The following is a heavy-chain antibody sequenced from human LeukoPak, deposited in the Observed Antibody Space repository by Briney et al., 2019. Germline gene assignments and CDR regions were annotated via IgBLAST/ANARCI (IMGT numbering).Heavy chain of an antibody. CDR1: GGTFSSYA. Sequence: ASVKVSCKASGGTFSSYAISWVRQAPGQGLEWMGGIIPIFGTANYAQKFQGRVTITADESTSTAYMELSSLRSEDTAVYYCARHSVADHRGYFQHWGQGTLVTVSS. CDR3: ARHSVADHRGYFQH. V-gene: IGHV1-69*13. CDR2: IIPIFGTA. J-gene: IGHJ1*01. D-gene: IGHD6-19*01.